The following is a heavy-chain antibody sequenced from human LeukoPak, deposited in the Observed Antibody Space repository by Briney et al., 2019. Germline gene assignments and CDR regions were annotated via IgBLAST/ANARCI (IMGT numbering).Heavy chain of an antibody. CDR1: GGTFSSYA. J-gene: IGHJ4*02. CDR2: IIPIFGTA. V-gene: IGHV1-69*13. CDR3: ARGANYYDSSGYYPFDY. D-gene: IGHD3-22*01. Sequence: GASVTVSCTASGGTFSSYAISWVRQAPGQGLEWMGGIIPIFGTANYAQKFQGRVTITADESTSTAYMELSSLRSEDTAVYYCARGANYYDSSGYYPFDYWGQGTLVTVSS.